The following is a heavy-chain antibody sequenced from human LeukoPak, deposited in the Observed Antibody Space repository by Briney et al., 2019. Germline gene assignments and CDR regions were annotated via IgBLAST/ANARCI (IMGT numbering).Heavy chain of an antibody. V-gene: IGHV3-53*01. CDR2: IYSGGST. CDR3: ARGPTVVTTDY. Sequence: GGSLRLSCAASGFTVSSNYMSWVRQAPGKGLEWVSVIYSGGSTYYADSVKGRFTISRDNSKNTLYLQMNSLRAEDTAVYYCARGPTVVTTDYWGQGTLVTVSS. D-gene: IGHD4-11*01. J-gene: IGHJ4*02. CDR1: GFTVSSNY.